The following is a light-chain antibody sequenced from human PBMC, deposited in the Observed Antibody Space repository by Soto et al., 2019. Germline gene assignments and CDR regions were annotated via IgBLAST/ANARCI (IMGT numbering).Light chain of an antibody. J-gene: IGKJ2*01. CDR2: DAT. CDR3: QHSDARVVT. Sequence: QMTQSPFSLSASVGDRVTITCRASQNIYLSLKWYQHKIAKAPRLLISDATGLRDGVPPRFSGSGSGTDFTLTISGLQPDDFATYYCQHSDARVVTFGQGTKLA. V-gene: IGKV1-39*01. CDR1: QNIYLS.